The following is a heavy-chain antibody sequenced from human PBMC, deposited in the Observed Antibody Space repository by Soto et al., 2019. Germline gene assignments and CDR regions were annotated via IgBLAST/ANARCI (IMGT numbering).Heavy chain of an antibody. CDR3: ARGRSSWPPYYFDY. Sequence: PGGSLRLSCAASGFTFSSYEMNWVRQAPGKGLEWVSYISSSGSTIYYADSVKGRFTISRDNAKNSLYLQMNSLRAEDTAVYYCARGRSSWPPYYFDYWGQGTLVTVSS. CDR2: ISSSGSTI. D-gene: IGHD6-13*01. V-gene: IGHV3-48*03. CDR1: GFTFSSYE. J-gene: IGHJ4*02.